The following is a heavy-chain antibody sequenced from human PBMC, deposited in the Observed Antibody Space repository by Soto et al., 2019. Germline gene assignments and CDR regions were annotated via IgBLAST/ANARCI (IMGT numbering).Heavy chain of an antibody. CDR1: GYTFTTYG. Sequence: QVQLVQSGAEVKKPGASVKVSCMASGYTFTTYGMHWVRQAPGQRLEWMGWINAGNGNTKYSPKFQGRVTITRDTSASTAYMELSSLRSEDTAVYYSARDGAVAGNINFDNWGHGTLVAVSS. V-gene: IGHV1-3*01. CDR3: ARDGAVAGNINFDN. CDR2: INAGNGNT. D-gene: IGHD6-19*01. J-gene: IGHJ4*01.